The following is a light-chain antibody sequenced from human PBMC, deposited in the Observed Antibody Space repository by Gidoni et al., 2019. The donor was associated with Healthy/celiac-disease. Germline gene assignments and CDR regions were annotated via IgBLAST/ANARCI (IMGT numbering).Light chain of an antibody. CDR2: SNN. V-gene: IGLV1-44*01. J-gene: IGLJ2*01. Sequence: QSVLTQPPSASGTPGQRVTISCSGSCANIGSNTVNWYQPPPGTAPKLLSYSNNQRPPGVPDRFSGSKSGTSASLAISGLQSEDEADYYCAAWDDSLNGVVFGGGTTLTVL. CDR1: CANIGSNT. CDR3: AAWDDSLNGVV.